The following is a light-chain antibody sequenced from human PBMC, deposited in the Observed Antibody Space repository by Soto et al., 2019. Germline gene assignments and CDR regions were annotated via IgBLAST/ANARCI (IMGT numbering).Light chain of an antibody. CDR2: DAS. CDR3: QQYKSYSYT. Sequence: DIQMTQSPSILSASVGDRVAITCRANESISNWLAWYQQTPGKAPKVLIYDASRLQSGVPVRFSGSGSGTEFTLTNSSLQPDDIATYYCQQYKSYSYTFGQGTNLEI. V-gene: IGKV1-5*01. CDR1: ESISNW. J-gene: IGKJ2*01.